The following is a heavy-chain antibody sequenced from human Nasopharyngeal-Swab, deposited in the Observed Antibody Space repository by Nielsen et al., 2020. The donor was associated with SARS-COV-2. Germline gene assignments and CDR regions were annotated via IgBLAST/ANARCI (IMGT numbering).Heavy chain of an antibody. J-gene: IGHJ5*02. D-gene: IGHD6-6*01. CDR3: ARGIVRRAARPRGNWFDP. V-gene: IGHV4-34*01. CDR2: INQSGST. Sequence: PGKGLEWIGEINQSGSTEYNPSPKSRVTITVDTSKNQFALKLSSVTAADTAVYYCARGIVRRAARPRGNWFDPWGQGTLVTVSS.